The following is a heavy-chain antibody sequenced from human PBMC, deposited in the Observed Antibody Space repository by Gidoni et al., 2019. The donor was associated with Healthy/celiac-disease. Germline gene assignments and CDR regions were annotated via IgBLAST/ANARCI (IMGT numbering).Heavy chain of an antibody. V-gene: IGHV3-23*01. CDR1: GFTFSSYA. CDR2: ISGSGGST. D-gene: IGHD3-22*01. J-gene: IGHJ4*02. CDR3: AKSEIQGWITYYYDSSGYYYLGY. Sequence: EVQLLESGGGLVQPGGSLRLSCAASGFTFSSYAMSWVRQAPGKGLEWVSAISGSGGSTYYADSVKGRFTISRDNSKNTLYLQMNSLRAEDTAVYYCAKSEIQGWITYYYDSSGYYYLGYWGQGTLVTVSS.